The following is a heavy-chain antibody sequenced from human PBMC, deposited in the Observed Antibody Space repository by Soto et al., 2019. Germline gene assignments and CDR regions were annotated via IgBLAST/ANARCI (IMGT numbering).Heavy chain of an antibody. V-gene: IGHV4-34*01. J-gene: IGHJ5*02. Sequence: SETLSLSCAVVGGSFRGYYWRWIRQPPGKGLEWIGEINHSGSTNYNPSLKSRVTISVDTSKNQFSLKLSSVTAADTAVYYCARKHVGGYCSGGSCCSARPRFDPWGQGTLVTVSS. CDR3: ARKHVGGYCSGGSCCSARPRFDP. D-gene: IGHD2-15*01. CDR2: INHSGST. CDR1: GGSFRGYY.